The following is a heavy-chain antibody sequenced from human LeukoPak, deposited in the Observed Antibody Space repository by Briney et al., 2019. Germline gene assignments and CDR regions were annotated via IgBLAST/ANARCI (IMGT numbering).Heavy chain of an antibody. J-gene: IGHJ5*02. D-gene: IGHD2-15*01. CDR2: IYSGGNT. CDR1: GFTVSSNY. Sequence: GGSLRLSCAASGFTVSSNYMSWVRQAPGKGLEWVSIIYSGGNTFYTDSVKGRFTISRDNSKNTLYLQMNSLRTEDTAIYFCTRGTQYSRESPSWGQGTPVTVSS. CDR3: TRGTQYSRESPS. V-gene: IGHV3-53*01.